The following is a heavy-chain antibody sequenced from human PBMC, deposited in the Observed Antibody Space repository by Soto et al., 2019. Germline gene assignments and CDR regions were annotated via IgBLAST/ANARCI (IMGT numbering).Heavy chain of an antibody. CDR1: GFTFRSYA. J-gene: IGHJ4*02. CDR3: AKGRGSSRYVDY. CDR2: ISGSGGTS. D-gene: IGHD6-13*01. Sequence: SLRLSCVASGFTFRSYAMSWVRRAPGKGLEWVSAISGSGGTSYFADSVRGRFTISRDNSNNTLYLHLSNLRVEDTAEYFCAKGRGSSRYVDYWGPGTLVTVSS. V-gene: IGHV3-23*01.